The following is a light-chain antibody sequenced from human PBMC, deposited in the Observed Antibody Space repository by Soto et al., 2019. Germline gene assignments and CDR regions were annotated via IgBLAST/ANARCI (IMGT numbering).Light chain of an antibody. V-gene: IGKV3-11*01. CDR2: DAS. CDR3: QQRSNWPRT. CDR1: QRISSN. J-gene: IGKJ1*01. Sequence: VMTQSPATLSVSPRERATLSCRASQRISSNLAWYQQKPGQALRLLIYDASNRATGIPARFSGSGSGTDFTLTISSLEPEDFAVYYCQQRSNWPRTFGQGTKVDI.